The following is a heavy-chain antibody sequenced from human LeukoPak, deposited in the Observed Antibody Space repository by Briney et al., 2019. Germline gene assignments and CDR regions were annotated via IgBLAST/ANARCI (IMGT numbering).Heavy chain of an antibody. Sequence: SVKVSCKASGGTFSRYAISWVRQAPGQGLEWMGRIIPILGTAKYARKFEGRVTITPDASASKAYMELSSLRSEDTAVYYCARGLWEQLGPWFDPWGQGTLVTVSS. D-gene: IGHD6-13*01. CDR3: ARGLWEQLGPWFDP. V-gene: IGHV1-69*13. CDR1: GGTFSRYA. CDR2: IIPILGTA. J-gene: IGHJ5*02.